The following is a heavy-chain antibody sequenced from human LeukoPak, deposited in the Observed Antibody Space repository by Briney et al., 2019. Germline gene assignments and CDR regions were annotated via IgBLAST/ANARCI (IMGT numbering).Heavy chain of an antibody. Sequence: GGSLRLSCAASGFTFDDYGMSWVRQAPGKGLEWVSGINWNGGSTGYADSVKGRFTISGDNAKNSLYLQMNSLRAEDTALYYCARVYCDFWSGYFDYWGQGTLVTVSS. CDR3: ARVYCDFWSGYFDY. V-gene: IGHV3-20*04. CDR1: GFTFDDYG. J-gene: IGHJ4*02. CDR2: INWNGGST. D-gene: IGHD3-3*01.